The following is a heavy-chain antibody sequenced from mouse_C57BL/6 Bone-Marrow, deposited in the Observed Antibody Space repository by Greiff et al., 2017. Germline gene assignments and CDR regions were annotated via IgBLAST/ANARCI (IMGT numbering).Heavy chain of an antibody. CDR2: IFPGSGSN. J-gene: IGHJ3*01. CDR3: ARNYYGSSYGFAY. V-gene: IGHV1-75*01. CDR1: GYTFTDYY. D-gene: IGHD1-1*01. Sequence: VQLQQSGPELVKPGASVKISCKASGYTFTDYYINWVKQRPGQGLEWIGWIFPGSGSNYYNEKFKGKATLTVDESSSTAYMLLSSLTSEDSAVYFCARNYYGSSYGFAYWGQGTLVTVSA.